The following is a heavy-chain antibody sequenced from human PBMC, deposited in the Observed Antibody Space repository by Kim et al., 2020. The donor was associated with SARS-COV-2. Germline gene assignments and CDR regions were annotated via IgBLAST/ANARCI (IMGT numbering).Heavy chain of an antibody. D-gene: IGHD1-26*01. J-gene: IGHJ4*02. CDR3: ARGVGGTRGVYYFDS. CDR1: GDRVSSNSPA. V-gene: IGHV6-1*01. CDR2: TYYRSKWYN. Sequence: SQTLSLTCAISGDRVSSNSPAWNWIRQFPSRGLEWLGRTYYRSKWYNDYAISVKSRITINPDTSKNQFSLQLNSVTPEDAAVYYCARGVGGTRGVYYFDSWGQGTLVTVSS.